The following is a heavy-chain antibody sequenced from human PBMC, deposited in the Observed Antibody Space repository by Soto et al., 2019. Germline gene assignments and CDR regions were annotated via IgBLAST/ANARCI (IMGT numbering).Heavy chain of an antibody. V-gene: IGHV5-51*01. D-gene: IGHD3-10*01. CDR2: IYPGDSDT. CDR1: GYSFTSYW. Sequence: GESLKISCKGSGYSFTSYWIGWVRQMPGKGLEWMGVIYPGDSDTRYSPSFQGQVTISADKSISTAYLQWSSLKASDTAMYYCARRPLWFLDGMDVWGQGTTVTVSS. J-gene: IGHJ6*02. CDR3: ARRPLWFLDGMDV.